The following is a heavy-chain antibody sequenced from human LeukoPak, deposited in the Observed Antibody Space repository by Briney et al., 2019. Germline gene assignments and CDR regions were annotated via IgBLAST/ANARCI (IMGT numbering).Heavy chain of an antibody. Sequence: ASVKVSCKASGYSFTGYYMHWVRQATGQGLEWMGWMNPNSGNTGYAQKFQGRVTITRNTSISTAYMELSSLRSEDTAVYYCARGVLPNYYDSSGYSWAFDIWGQGTMVTVSS. J-gene: IGHJ3*02. V-gene: IGHV1-8*03. D-gene: IGHD3-22*01. CDR1: GYSFTGYY. CDR2: MNPNSGNT. CDR3: ARGVLPNYYDSSGYSWAFDI.